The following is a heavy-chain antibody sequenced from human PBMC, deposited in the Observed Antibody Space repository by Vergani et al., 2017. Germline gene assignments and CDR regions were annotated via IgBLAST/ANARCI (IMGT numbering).Heavy chain of an antibody. CDR1: GFIFIMHA. CDR2: LSASDRRT. CDR3: AKVGRSEVAGTFGAFDI. J-gene: IGHJ3*02. Sequence: EVQLLESGGGLVQPGGSLRLSCEASGFIFIMHAMSWVRQAPGKGLEWVSTLSASDRRTHYADSVKGQFTISRDISKNTLFLHMNSLRPEDTAVYYCAKVGRSEVAGTFGAFDIWGQGTMVTVSS. V-gene: IGHV3-23*01. D-gene: IGHD6-19*01.